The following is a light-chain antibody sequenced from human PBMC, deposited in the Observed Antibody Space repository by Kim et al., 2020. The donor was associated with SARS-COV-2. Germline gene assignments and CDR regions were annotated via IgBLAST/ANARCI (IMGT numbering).Light chain of an antibody. V-gene: IGLV3-21*04. CDR1: SIGSKM. CDR3: QVWDSSSDHREV. Sequence: PGKTASITCGGNSIGSKMVDWYQQEPGQAPVLVIYYDSDRPSGIPERFSGSNSGNTATLTISRVEAGDEADYYCQVWDSSSDHREVFGGGTKLTVL. J-gene: IGLJ2*01. CDR2: YDS.